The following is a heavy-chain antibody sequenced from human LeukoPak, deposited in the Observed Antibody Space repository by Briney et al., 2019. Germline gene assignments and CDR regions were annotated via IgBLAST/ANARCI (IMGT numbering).Heavy chain of an antibody. CDR2: IRYDGNEK. CDR1: GFIFSDSG. D-gene: IGHD1-26*01. CDR3: ATDGSYGPDY. V-gene: IGHV3-30*02. J-gene: IGHJ4*02. Sequence: GGSLRLSCAASGFIFSDSGMHWVRQAPGKGLEWVAFIRYDGNEKYFPESVKGQFTISRDNSKGTLHLQMNSLRGEDTGVYYCATDGSYGPDYWGRGTLVTVSS.